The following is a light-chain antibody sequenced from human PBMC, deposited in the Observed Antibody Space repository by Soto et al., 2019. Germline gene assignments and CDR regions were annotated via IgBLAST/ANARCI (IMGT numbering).Light chain of an antibody. CDR2: TAS. CDR3: QQSYSTPWT. Sequence: DIQMTQSPSSLSASVGDRVTITCRSSQSIGSYLNWYQQNPGKAPNLLIYTASSLQSGVPSRFSGSGSGTDFTLTISSLQPEDFATYYCQQSYSTPWTFGQGTKVEIK. CDR1: QSIGSY. V-gene: IGKV1-39*01. J-gene: IGKJ1*01.